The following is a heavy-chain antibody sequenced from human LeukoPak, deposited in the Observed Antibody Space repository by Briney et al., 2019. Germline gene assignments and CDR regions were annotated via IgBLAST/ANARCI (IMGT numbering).Heavy chain of an antibody. V-gene: IGHV1-45*02. Sequence: SVKVSCKASGYTFTYRYLHWVRQAPGQALEWMGWITPFNGNTNYAQKFQDRVTITRDRSMSTAYMELSSLRSEDTAMCYCALGYCTNGVCYHNWFDPWGQGTLVTVSS. CDR3: ALGYCTNGVCYHNWFDP. CDR2: ITPFNGNT. CDR1: GYTFTYRY. J-gene: IGHJ5*02. D-gene: IGHD2-8*01.